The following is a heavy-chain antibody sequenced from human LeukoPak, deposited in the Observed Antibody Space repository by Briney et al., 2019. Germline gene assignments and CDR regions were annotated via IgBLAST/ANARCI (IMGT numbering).Heavy chain of an antibody. CDR3: ARHEDFWSGYFDY. D-gene: IGHD3-3*01. CDR2: IYSSGRT. CDR1: GGSVRGYY. J-gene: IGHJ4*02. V-gene: IGHV4-4*07. Sequence: SETLSLTCTVSGGSVRGYYWNWIRRPAGKGLEWIGHIYSSGRTNYNPSLTSRVTMSVDTSKNQFSLKLTSVTAADTAVYYCARHEDFWSGYFDYWGQGSLVIVSS.